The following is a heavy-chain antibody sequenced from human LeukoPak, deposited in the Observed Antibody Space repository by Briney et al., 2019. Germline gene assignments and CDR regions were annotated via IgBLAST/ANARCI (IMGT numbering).Heavy chain of an antibody. J-gene: IGHJ4*02. D-gene: IGHD3-22*01. CDR1: GFTFSSHS. CDR3: ARGAYYYED. V-gene: IGHV3-48*01. CDR2: ISSSSSTI. Sequence: GGSLRLSCAASGFTFSSHSMNWVGKAPGKGLEWVSYISSSSSTIYYADSVKGRFTISIDNDKNSLYLQMNSLRAEDTAVYYCARGAYYYEDWGQGTLVTVSS.